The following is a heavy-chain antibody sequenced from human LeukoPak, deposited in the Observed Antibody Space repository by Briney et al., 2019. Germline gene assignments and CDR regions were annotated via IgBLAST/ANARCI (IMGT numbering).Heavy chain of an antibody. V-gene: IGHV3-74*01. CDR1: GFTFSSSW. J-gene: IGHJ6*04. CDR3: ARDPGYESWSPFWGGMDV. CDR2: ITRDGSST. Sequence: GGSPRLSCAASGFTFSSSWMHWVRQAPGKGLVWVSRITRDGSSTTYADSVKGRFTTSRDNAKNTLYLQMDSLRDDDTAVYYCARDPGYESWSPFWGGMDVWGSGTTVIVSS. D-gene: IGHD3-16*01.